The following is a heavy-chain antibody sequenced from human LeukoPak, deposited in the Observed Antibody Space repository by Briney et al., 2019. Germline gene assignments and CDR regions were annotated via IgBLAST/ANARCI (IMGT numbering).Heavy chain of an antibody. CDR1: GFTFSSYN. Sequence: GGSLRLSCAASGFTFSSYNMNWVRQAPGKGLEWVSSISRSSSYIYYADSVKGRFTISRDNAKNSLYLQMNSLRAEDTAVYYCARAGVPPAATTVDIWGQGTMVTVSS. CDR2: ISRSSSYI. CDR3: ARAGVPPAATTVDI. V-gene: IGHV3-21*01. D-gene: IGHD2-2*01. J-gene: IGHJ3*02.